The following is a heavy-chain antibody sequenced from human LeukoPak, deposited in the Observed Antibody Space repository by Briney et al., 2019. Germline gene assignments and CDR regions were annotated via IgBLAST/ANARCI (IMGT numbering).Heavy chain of an antibody. CDR2: INSNSGGT. CDR3: ASGDGYNMDY. V-gene: IGHV1-2*02. D-gene: IGHD5-24*01. CDR1: AYTFTGYY. J-gene: IGHJ4*02. Sequence: GASVKVSCKASAYTFTGYYMHWVRQAPGQGLEWMGWINSNSGGTNYAQKFQGRVTMTRDTSISTAYMELSRLRSDDTAVYYCASGDGYNMDYWGQGTLVTVSS.